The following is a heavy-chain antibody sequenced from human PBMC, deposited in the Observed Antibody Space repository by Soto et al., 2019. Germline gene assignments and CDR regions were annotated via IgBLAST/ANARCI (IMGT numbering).Heavy chain of an antibody. CDR1: GGSISSSSYY. CDR3: ARVQGSDHSGYPKNTLDY. Sequence: SETLSLTCTVSGGSISSSSYYWGWIRQPPGKGLEWIGSIYYSGSTYYNPSLKSRVTISVDTSKNQFSLKLSSVTAADTAVYYCARVQGSDHSGYPKNTLDYWGQGTLVTVSS. CDR2: IYYSGST. V-gene: IGHV4-39*01. D-gene: IGHD5-12*01. J-gene: IGHJ4*02.